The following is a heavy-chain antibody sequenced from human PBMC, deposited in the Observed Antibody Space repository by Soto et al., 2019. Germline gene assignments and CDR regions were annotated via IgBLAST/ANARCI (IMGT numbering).Heavy chain of an antibody. CDR1: GYTFGHFY. Sequence: QVQLVQSGAEVKRPGDSVKVSCQASGYTFGHFYITWVRQAPGQGLEWMGAISPHNRNTNYAEKFRGRRTLTTDTSTTTAYMELRSLRSDDTAVYYCARDEGGYDILTGYYKAHHFDQWGQGALVTVSS. J-gene: IGHJ4*02. D-gene: IGHD3-9*01. CDR2: ISPHNRNT. V-gene: IGHV1-18*01. CDR3: ARDEGGYDILTGYYKAHHFDQ.